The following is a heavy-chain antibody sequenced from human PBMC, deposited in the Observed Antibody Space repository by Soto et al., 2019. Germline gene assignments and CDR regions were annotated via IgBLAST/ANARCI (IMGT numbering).Heavy chain of an antibody. CDR2: ISWNSGGI. J-gene: IGHJ4*01. CDR1: GFPFDDYA. V-gene: IGHV3-9*01. Sequence: TGGSLRLSCAASGFPFDDYAMHWVRQAPGKGLEWVSGISWNSGGIGYADSVRGRFTISRDNSKNTLYLYMSSLRADDTAIYYCTKDLWYGLNWYGSDFWGQGTLVTVSS. CDR3: TKDLWYGLNWYGSDF. D-gene: IGHD6-13*01.